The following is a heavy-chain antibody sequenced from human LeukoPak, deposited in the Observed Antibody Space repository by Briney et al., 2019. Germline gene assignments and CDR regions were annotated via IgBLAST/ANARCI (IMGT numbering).Heavy chain of an antibody. CDR2: IRYDGSNK. V-gene: IGHV3-30*02. D-gene: IGHD2-21*01. CDR1: GFTFSSYG. CDR3: AKDGIGVIADYYYYYYMDV. J-gene: IGHJ6*03. Sequence: GSLRLSCAASGFTFSSYGMHWVRQAPGKGLEWVASIRYDGSNKYYADSVKGRFTISRDNSKNTLYLQMNSLRAEDTAVYYCAKDGIGVIADYYYYYYMDVWGKGTTVTVSS.